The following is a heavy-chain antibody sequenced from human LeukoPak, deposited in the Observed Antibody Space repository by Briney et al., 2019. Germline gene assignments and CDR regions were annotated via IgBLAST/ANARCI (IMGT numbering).Heavy chain of an antibody. Sequence: ASVKVSCKASGYTFTSYAMHWVRQAPGQGLEWMGRISPNSGGTNYAQKFQGRVTMTRDTSIGTVYMELSRLRSDDTAVYYCARVGYYESSGYYEYWGQGTLVTVSS. V-gene: IGHV1-2*06. CDR2: ISPNSGGT. J-gene: IGHJ4*02. D-gene: IGHD3-22*01. CDR3: ARVGYYESSGYYEY. CDR1: GYTFTSYA.